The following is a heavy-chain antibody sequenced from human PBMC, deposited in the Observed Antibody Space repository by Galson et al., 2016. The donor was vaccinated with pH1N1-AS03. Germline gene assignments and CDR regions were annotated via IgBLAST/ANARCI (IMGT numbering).Heavy chain of an antibody. V-gene: IGHV3-72*01. CDR2: IRNKANSYTR. J-gene: IGHJ4*02. CDR1: GFTFSDHY. D-gene: IGHD6-13*01. Sequence: SLRLSCAASGFTFSDHYMDWVRQAPGKGLEWVGRIRNKANSYTREYAASVKGRFTISRDDSKNSLYLQMNSLKTEDTAVYYCARRLAVDGSDYWGQGTLVPVSS. CDR3: ARRLAVDGSDY.